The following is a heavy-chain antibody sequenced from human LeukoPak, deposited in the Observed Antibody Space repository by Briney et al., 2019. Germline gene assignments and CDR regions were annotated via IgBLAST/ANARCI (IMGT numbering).Heavy chain of an antibody. Sequence: GGSLRLSCAASGFTFSNYWMHWVRQAPGKGLEWVSSITSSSHYIYYADSVKGRFTISRDNSKNTLYLQMNSLRAEDTAVYYCAREDIVVVVAASLPGYWGQGTLVTVSS. J-gene: IGHJ4*02. CDR1: GFTFSNYW. CDR2: ITSSSHYI. CDR3: AREDIVVVVAASLPGY. D-gene: IGHD2-15*01. V-gene: IGHV3-21*01.